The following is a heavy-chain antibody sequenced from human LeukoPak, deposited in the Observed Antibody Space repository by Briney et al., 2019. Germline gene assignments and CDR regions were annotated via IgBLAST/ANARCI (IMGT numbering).Heavy chain of an antibody. CDR1: GDTFTSYD. J-gene: IGHJ6*02. V-gene: IGHV1-8*01. CDR3: ARGGTLVQGVTILYGMDV. Sequence: ASVKVSCKTSGDTFTSYDINWVRQATSQGLEWMGWMNPRSGNTIYTQKFQGRVAMTRDTSTSTAYMELSSLRSEDTAVYYCARGGTLVQGVTILYGMDVWGQGTTVTVSS. D-gene: IGHD3-10*01. CDR2: MNPRSGNT.